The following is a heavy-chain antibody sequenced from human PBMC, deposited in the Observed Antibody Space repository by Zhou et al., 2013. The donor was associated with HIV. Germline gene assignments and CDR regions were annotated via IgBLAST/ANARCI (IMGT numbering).Heavy chain of an antibody. J-gene: IGHJ3*02. V-gene: IGHV1-69*04. CDR3: AREYSSSSGDAFDI. D-gene: IGHD6-6*01. CDR1: GGTFSSYA. Sequence: QVQLVQSGAEVKKPGSSVKVSCKASGGTFSSYAISWVRQAPGQGLEWMGRIIPILGIANYAQKFQGRVTITADKSTSTAYMELSSLRSEDTAVYYCAREYSSSSGDAFDIWGQGTMVTVSS. CDR2: IIPILGIA.